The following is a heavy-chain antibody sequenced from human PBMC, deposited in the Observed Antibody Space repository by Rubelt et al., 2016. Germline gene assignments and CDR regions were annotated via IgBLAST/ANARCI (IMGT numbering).Heavy chain of an antibody. J-gene: IGHJ3*01. CDR1: GFTFSSYG. Sequence: QVQLVESGGGVVQPGRSLRLSCAASGFTFSSYGMHWVRQAPGKGLEWVSLIYSGGSTYYADSVKGRFTISRHISKNRRFLQRNSLRAEDTAVDYCARGHCSGGRCSFANAGAFDFWGQGTLVTVSS. CDR2: IYSGGST. CDR3: ARGHCSGGRCSFANAGAFDF. D-gene: IGHD2-15*01. V-gene: IGHV3-NL1*01.